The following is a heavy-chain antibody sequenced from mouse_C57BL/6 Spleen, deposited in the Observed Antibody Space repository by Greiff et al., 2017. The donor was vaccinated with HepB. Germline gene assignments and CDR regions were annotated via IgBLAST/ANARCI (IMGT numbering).Heavy chain of an antibody. CDR2: IYPGNSDT. J-gene: IGHJ4*01. CDR1: GYTFTSYW. Sequence: VQLQQSGTVLARPGASVKMSCKTSGYTFTSYWMHWVKQRPGQGLEWIGAIYPGNSDTSYNQKFKGKAKLTAVTSASTAYMELSSLTNEESAVYYWTRRNISTLYAMDYWGKGTSLTVS. CDR3: TRRNISTLYAMDY. V-gene: IGHV1-5*01. D-gene: IGHD1-2*01.